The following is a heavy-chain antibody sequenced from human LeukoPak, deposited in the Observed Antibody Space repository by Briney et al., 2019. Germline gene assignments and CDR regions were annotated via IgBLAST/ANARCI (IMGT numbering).Heavy chain of an antibody. V-gene: IGHV3-23*01. J-gene: IGHJ4*02. CDR3: AKDYTTTAVAGTDY. CDR1: GFTFTSYA. Sequence: GGSLRLPCGASGFTFTSYAMSGVSQAPGKGREGVSCISGRGGRTYYADSVKGRFTISRDNSKNTLYLQMNSLSAEDTAVYYCAKDYTTTAVAGTDYWGQGTLVTVSS. CDR2: ISGRGGRT. D-gene: IGHD6-19*01.